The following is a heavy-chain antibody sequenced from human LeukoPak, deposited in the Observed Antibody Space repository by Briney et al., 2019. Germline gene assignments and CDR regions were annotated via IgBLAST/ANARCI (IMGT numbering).Heavy chain of an antibody. CDR3: ARDVSYNSLDY. D-gene: IGHD6-13*01. Sequence: GGSPRLSCATSGFTFSSHGFYWVRQAPGKGLEWVAVIWYDGSKKYYADSVKGRSTISRDNSKNTLYLEMNSLRAEDTAVYYCARDVSYNSLDYWGQGTLVTVSS. CDR2: IWYDGSKK. J-gene: IGHJ4*02. V-gene: IGHV3-33*01. CDR1: GFTFSSHG.